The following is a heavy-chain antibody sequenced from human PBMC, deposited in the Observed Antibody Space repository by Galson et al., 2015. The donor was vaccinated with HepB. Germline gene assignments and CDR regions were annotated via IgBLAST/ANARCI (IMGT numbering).Heavy chain of an antibody. CDR3: ARDGTAAAGRGDY. CDR2: IWYDGSNK. D-gene: IGHD6-13*01. J-gene: IGHJ4*02. CDR1: GFTFSSYG. V-gene: IGHV3-33*08. Sequence: SLRLSCAASGFTFSSYGMHWVRQAPGKGLEWVAVIWYDGSNKYYADSVKGRFTISRDNSKNTLYLQMNSLRAEDTAVYYCARDGTAAAGRGDYWGQGTLVTVSS.